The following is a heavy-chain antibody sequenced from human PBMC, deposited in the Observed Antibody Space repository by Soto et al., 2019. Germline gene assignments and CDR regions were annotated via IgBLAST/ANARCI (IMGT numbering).Heavy chain of an antibody. CDR1: GGTFSSYA. Sequence: QVQLVQSGAEVKKPGSSVKVSCKASGGTFSSYAISWVRQAPGQGLEWMGGIIPIFGIANYAQKFQGRVTITADESTSTAYMELSSLRSEDTAVYYCASGGGYCSGGSCFEPNDYWGQGTLVTVSS. V-gene: IGHV1-69*01. CDR2: IIPIFGIA. D-gene: IGHD2-15*01. CDR3: ASGGGYCSGGSCFEPNDY. J-gene: IGHJ4*02.